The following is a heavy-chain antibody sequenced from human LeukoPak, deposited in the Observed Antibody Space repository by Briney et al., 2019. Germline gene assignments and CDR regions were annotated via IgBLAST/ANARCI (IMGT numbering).Heavy chain of an antibody. J-gene: IGHJ4*02. CDR2: INHSGST. CDR1: GGSFSGYY. V-gene: IGHV4-34*01. D-gene: IGHD2-2*01. CDR3: AIFLGGVPATMS. Sequence: SETLSLTCAVYGGSFSGYYWSWIRQPPGKGLEWIGEINHSGSTNYNPSLKSRVTMSLDTSKSQFSLKVNSVTAADTAVYYCAIFLGGVPATMSWGLGTLVTVSS.